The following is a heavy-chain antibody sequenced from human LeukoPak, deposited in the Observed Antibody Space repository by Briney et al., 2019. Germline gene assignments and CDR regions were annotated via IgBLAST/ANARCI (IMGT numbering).Heavy chain of an antibody. CDR3: ARSAGTGGPYYFDY. CDR2: ISGLSTYI. Sequence: GGSLRLSCAASGFTFNTHSMNWVRQAPGKGLEWVSSISGLSTYIYYPDSMKGRFTISRDNAKNSLFLQVSSLRAEDTAVYFCARSAGTGGPYYFDYWGQGSLVTVSS. CDR1: GFTFNTHS. V-gene: IGHV3-21*04. J-gene: IGHJ4*02. D-gene: IGHD3/OR15-3a*01.